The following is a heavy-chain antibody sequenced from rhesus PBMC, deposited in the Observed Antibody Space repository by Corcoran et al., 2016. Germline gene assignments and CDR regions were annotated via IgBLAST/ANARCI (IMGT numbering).Heavy chain of an antibody. CDR2: ISGSSGST. CDR3: AAPYLDRVGHY. V-gene: IGHV4-65*01. CDR1: GGSVSSSNR. J-gene: IGHJ4*01. Sequence: QVQLQASGPGLVKPSETLSLSCAVSGGSVSSSNRWSWIRQPPGKGLEWIGYISGSSGSTYYNPSLKRRVTISTDTSKNQFSLKLSSVTAADTAVYYCAAPYLDRVGHYWGQGVLVTVSS. D-gene: IGHD3-3*01.